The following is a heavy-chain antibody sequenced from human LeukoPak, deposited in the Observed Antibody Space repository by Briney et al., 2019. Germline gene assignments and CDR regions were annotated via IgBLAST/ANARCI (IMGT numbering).Heavy chain of an antibody. Sequence: PGGSLRLSCAASGFTFSSYGMSWVRQAPGKGLEWVSAISGSGGSTYYADSVKGRFTISRDNSKNTLYLQMNSLRAEDTAVYYCAKVSRVASAGEYWGQGTLVTVSS. V-gene: IGHV3-23*01. CDR3: AKVSRVASAGEY. D-gene: IGHD6-25*01. CDR2: ISGSGGST. CDR1: GFTFSSYG. J-gene: IGHJ4*02.